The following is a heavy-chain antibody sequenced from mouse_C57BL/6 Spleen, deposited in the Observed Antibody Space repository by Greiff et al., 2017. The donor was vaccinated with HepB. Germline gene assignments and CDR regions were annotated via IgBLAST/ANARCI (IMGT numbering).Heavy chain of an antibody. J-gene: IGHJ1*03. D-gene: IGHD1-1*01. CDR2: IRSKSNNYAT. CDR3: MRQISDYYGSWYFDV. V-gene: IGHV10-1*01. CDR1: GFSFNTYA. Sequence: EVKLMESGGGLVQPKGSLKLSCAASGFSFNTYAMNWVRQAPGKGLEWVARIRSKSNNYATYYADSVKDRFTISRDDSESMLYLQMNNLKTEDTAMYYCMRQISDYYGSWYFDVWGTGTTVTVSS.